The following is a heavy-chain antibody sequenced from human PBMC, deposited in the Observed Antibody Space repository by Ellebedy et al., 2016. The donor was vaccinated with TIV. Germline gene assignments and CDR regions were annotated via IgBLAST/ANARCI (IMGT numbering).Heavy chain of an antibody. CDR1: GFTFSSYA. J-gene: IGHJ4*02. D-gene: IGHD3-10*01. CDR2: ISGSGGST. Sequence: GGSLRLXCAASGFTFSSYAMSWVRQAPGKGLEWVSAISGSGGSTYYADSVKGRFTISRDNSKNTLYLQMNSLRAEDTAVYYCAKSPRFGSKTLDYWGQGTLVTVSS. V-gene: IGHV3-23*01. CDR3: AKSPRFGSKTLDY.